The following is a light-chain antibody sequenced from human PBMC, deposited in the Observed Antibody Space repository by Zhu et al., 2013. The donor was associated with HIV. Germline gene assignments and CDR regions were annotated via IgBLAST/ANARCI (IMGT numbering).Light chain of an antibody. CDR3: QQYGSSPPAGCS. V-gene: IGKV3-20*01. CDR1: QSVSTS. CDR2: ATS. J-gene: IGKJ2*04. Sequence: EIVMTQSPATLSESPGERATLSCRASQSVSTSLAWYQQKPGQAPRLLIYATSTRATGTPARFSGSGSGTDFTLTISRLEAEDFAVYYCQQYGSSPPAGCSFGQGTKLEIK.